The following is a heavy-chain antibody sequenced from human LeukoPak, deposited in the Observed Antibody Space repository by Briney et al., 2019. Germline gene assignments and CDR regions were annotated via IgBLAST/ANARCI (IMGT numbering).Heavy chain of an antibody. CDR3: AKVDVVTAIDY. J-gene: IGHJ4*02. V-gene: IGHV3-30*18. CDR2: ISYDGSNK. CDR1: GFTFSSYG. D-gene: IGHD2-21*02. Sequence: PGGSLRLSCAASGFTFSSYGMHWVRQAPGKGLEWVAVISYDGSNKYYADPVKGRFTISRDNSKNTLYLQMNSLRAEDTAVYYCAKVDVVTAIDYWGQGTLVTVSS.